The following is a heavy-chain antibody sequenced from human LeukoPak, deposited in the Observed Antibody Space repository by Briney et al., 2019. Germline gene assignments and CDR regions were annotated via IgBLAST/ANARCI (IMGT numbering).Heavy chain of an antibody. Sequence: SGASLRLSCAASGFTFSRYWMHWARQAPGKGLVWVSRINSDGSGTTYADSVKGRFTVSRDNAKNTLYLQMNSLRAEDTAVYYCVRDYDYIDYWGQGALVTVSS. CDR1: GFTFSRYW. J-gene: IGHJ4*02. CDR2: INSDGSGT. D-gene: IGHD3-16*01. V-gene: IGHV3-74*01. CDR3: VRDYDYIDY.